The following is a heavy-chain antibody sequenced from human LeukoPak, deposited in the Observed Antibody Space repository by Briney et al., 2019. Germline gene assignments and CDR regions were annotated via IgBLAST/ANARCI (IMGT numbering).Heavy chain of an antibody. CDR2: ISSSSSYI. Sequence: GGSLRLSCAASGFTFSSYWMHWVRQAPGKGLEWVSSISSSSSYIYYADSVKGRFTISRDNAKNSLYLQMNSLRAEDTAVYYCARVDYYGSGSYLYYFDYWGQGTLVTVSS. CDR1: GFTFSSYW. V-gene: IGHV3-21*01. J-gene: IGHJ4*02. CDR3: ARVDYYGSGSYLYYFDY. D-gene: IGHD3-10*01.